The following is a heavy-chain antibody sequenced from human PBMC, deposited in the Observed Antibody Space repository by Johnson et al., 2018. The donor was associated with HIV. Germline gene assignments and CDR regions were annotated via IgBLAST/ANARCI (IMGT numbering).Heavy chain of an antibody. J-gene: IGHJ3*02. CDR2: IRYDESNK. CDR3: ANPTGSDAFDI. Sequence: QVQLVESGGGVVQPGGSLRLSCAASGFTFSNYGMHWVRQAPGKGLAWVAFIRYDESNKYYADSLKGRFTISRDNSKNTLYLQMNSLRAEDTAVYYCANPTGSDAFDIWGQGTMVTVSS. D-gene: IGHD1-1*01. CDR1: GFTFSNYG. V-gene: IGHV3-30*02.